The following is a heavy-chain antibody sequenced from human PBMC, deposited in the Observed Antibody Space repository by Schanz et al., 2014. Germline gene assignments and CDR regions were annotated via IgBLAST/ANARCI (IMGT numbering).Heavy chain of an antibody. Sequence: EVQLLESGGGLVQPGGSLRLSCAASGFTFSNHALSWVRQAPGKGLEWVSAISGSGGSTYYADSVKGRFTISRDNAKNSLYLQMNSLTAEDTAVYYCARGVRIDYWGQGTLVTVSS. D-gene: IGHD3-3*01. J-gene: IGHJ4*02. CDR1: GFTFSNHA. CDR3: ARGVRIDY. CDR2: ISGSGGST. V-gene: IGHV3-23*01.